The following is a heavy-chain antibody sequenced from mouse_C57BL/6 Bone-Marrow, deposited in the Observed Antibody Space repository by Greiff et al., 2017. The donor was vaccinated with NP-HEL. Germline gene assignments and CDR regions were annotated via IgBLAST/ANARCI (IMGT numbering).Heavy chain of an antibody. V-gene: IGHV2-3*01. CDR3: AKGADYYGSSYDWYFDV. Sequence: VQLKASGPGLVAPSQSLSITCTVSGFSLTRYGVSWVRQPPGKGLEWLGVLWGDGSTNYPSALISRLSISKDNSKSQVFLKLNRRQTDDTATYYCAKGADYYGSSYDWYFDVWGTGTTVTVSS. CDR2: LWGDGST. D-gene: IGHD1-1*01. J-gene: IGHJ1*03. CDR1: GFSLTRYG.